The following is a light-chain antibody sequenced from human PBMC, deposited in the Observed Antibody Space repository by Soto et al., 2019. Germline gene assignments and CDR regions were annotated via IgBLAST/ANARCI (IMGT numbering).Light chain of an antibody. J-gene: IGKJ1*01. Sequence: EIVLTQSPATLSLSPGERATLSCRASQSVSSYLAWYQQKPGQAPRLLIYDASSRATGIPARFSGSGSGTDFTLTISSLEPEDFAVYYCQLRSNWPPTWTF. CDR2: DAS. CDR1: QSVSSY. CDR3: QLRSNWPPTWT. V-gene: IGKV3-11*01.